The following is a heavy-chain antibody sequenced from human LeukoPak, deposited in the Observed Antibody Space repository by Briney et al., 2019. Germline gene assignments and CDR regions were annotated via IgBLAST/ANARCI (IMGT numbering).Heavy chain of an antibody. V-gene: IGHV1-69*06. CDR3: ASEEHSFGGVIVPEV. J-gene: IGHJ4*02. D-gene: IGHD3-16*02. Sequence: ASVKVSCKASGYTFTSYYMHWVRQAPGQGLEWMGGIIPIFGTANYAQKFQGRVTITADKSTSTAYMELSSLRSEDTAVYYCASEEHSFGGVIVPEVWGQGTLVTVSS. CDR1: GYTFTSYY. CDR2: IIPIFGTA.